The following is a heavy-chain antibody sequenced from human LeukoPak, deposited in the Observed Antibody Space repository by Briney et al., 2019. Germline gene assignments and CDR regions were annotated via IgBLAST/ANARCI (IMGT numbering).Heavy chain of an antibody. CDR1: GYTFTNYG. CDR3: ARPANMHLDWFMDY. Sequence: ASVKVSCKASGYTFTNYGFSWVRQAPGQGLEWMGWISAYNGDTKYAQSVQDRITMTTDTTTTTAYMELRSLSSDDTAVYYCARPANMHLDWFMDYWGQGTLVTVSS. J-gene: IGHJ4*02. V-gene: IGHV1-18*04. D-gene: IGHD3-9*01. CDR2: ISAYNGDT.